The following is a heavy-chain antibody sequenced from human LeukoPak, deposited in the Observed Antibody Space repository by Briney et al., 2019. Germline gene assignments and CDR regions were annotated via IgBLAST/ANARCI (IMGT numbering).Heavy chain of an antibody. V-gene: IGHV1-2*06. J-gene: IGHJ6*02. CDR2: INPNSGGT. D-gene: IGHD2-2*01. CDR3: ARGVVPAASFYYYYGMDV. Sequence: GASVKVSCKASGYTFTGYYMHWVRQAPGQGLEWMGRINPNSGGTNYAQKFQGRVTMTRDTSISTAYMELSRLRSDDTAVYYCARGVVPAASFYYYYGMDVWGQGTTVTVSS. CDR1: GYTFTGYY.